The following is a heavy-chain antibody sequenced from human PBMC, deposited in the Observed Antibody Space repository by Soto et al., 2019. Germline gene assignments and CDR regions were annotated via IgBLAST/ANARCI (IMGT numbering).Heavy chain of an antibody. CDR1: GFTFSSYA. V-gene: IGHV3-23*01. CDR3: AKDKNRYGYVYYYMDV. CDR2: ISGSGGST. Sequence: EVQLLESGGGLVQPGGSLRLSCAASGFTFSSYAMSWVRQAPGKGLEWVSAISGSGGSTYYADSVKGRFTISRDNSKNTLYLQMNSMRAEDTAVYYCAKDKNRYGYVYYYMDVWGKGTTVTVSS. D-gene: IGHD5-18*01. J-gene: IGHJ6*03.